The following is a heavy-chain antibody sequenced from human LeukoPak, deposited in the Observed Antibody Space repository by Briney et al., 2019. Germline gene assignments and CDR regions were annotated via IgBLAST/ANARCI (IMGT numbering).Heavy chain of an antibody. Sequence: GGSPRLSCAASGFTFSSYAMHWVRQAPGKGLEWVAVISYDGSNKYYADSVKGRFTISRDNSKNTLYLQMNSLRAEDTAVYYCARETFYYYDSSGYFDYWGQGTLVTVSS. CDR3: ARETFYYYDSSGYFDY. CDR1: GFTFSSYA. J-gene: IGHJ4*02. V-gene: IGHV3-30*04. D-gene: IGHD3-22*01. CDR2: ISYDGSNK.